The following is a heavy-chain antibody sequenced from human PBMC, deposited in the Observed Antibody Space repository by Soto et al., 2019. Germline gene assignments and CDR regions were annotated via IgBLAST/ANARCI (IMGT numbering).Heavy chain of an antibody. CDR2: MTPNSGNT. D-gene: IGHD3-10*01. Sequence: QVQLVQSGAEVKKPGASVKVSCKASGYTFTSYDINWVRQATGQGLEWMGWMTPNSGNTGYAQKFQGRVTMTRDTSRSTAYMELSSLTSEDTAVYYCARNLYGTGSFDNWGQGTLVTVSS. J-gene: IGHJ4*02. CDR3: ARNLYGTGSFDN. V-gene: IGHV1-8*02. CDR1: GYTFTSYD.